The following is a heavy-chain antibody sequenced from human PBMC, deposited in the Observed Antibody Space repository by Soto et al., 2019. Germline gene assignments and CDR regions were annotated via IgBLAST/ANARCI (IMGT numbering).Heavy chain of an antibody. Sequence: PGESLKISCKGSGYSFTSYWIGWVRQMPGKGLEWMGIIYPGDSDTRYSPSFQGQVTISADKSISTAHLQWSSLKASDTAMYYCARHLAGYSSSWYHHYYYMDVWGKGTTVTVSS. CDR3: ARHLAGYSSSWYHHYYYMDV. J-gene: IGHJ6*03. CDR1: GYSFTSYW. V-gene: IGHV5-51*01. D-gene: IGHD6-13*01. CDR2: IYPGDSDT.